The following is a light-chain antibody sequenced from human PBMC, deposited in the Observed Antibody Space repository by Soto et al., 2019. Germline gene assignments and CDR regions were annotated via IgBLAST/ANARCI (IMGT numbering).Light chain of an antibody. J-gene: IGKJ4*01. Sequence: IQLTQSPSSLSASVGDRVTITCRASQDIAIYLAWYQQKPGEAPKLLIYAASTLYGGVPSRFSGSGSGTDFALNMTSLQAEDFATYSCQQLRMYPSTFGGGTKVEIK. CDR2: AAS. CDR1: QDIAIY. CDR3: QQLRMYPST. V-gene: IGKV1-9*01.